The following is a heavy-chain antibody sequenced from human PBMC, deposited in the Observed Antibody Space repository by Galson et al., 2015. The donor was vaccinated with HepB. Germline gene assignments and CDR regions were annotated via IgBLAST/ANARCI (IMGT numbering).Heavy chain of an antibody. CDR3: AKDRRLSIAAASNWFDP. CDR2: ISGSGGST. Sequence: SLRLSCAASGFTFSSYAMSWVRQAPGKGLEWVSAISGSGGSTYYADSVKGRFTISRDNSKNTLYLQMNSLRAEDTAVYYCAKDRRLSIAAASNWFDPWGQGTLVTVSS. J-gene: IGHJ5*02. V-gene: IGHV3-23*01. D-gene: IGHD6-13*01. CDR1: GFTFSSYA.